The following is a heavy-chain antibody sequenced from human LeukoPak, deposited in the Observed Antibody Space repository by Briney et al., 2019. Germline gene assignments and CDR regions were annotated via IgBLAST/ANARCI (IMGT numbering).Heavy chain of an antibody. Sequence: ASVKVSCEASGYTFTKYVVHWVRQAPGQRPEWMGWINAGNGDTKYSQNFQDRVTITRDTSANTAHMGLSSLTSEDTALYYCARDDCGDTCYPGGYWGQGTLVTVSS. J-gene: IGHJ4*02. D-gene: IGHD2-21*01. CDR1: GYTFTKYV. CDR2: INAGNGDT. V-gene: IGHV1-3*01. CDR3: ARDDCGDTCYPGGY.